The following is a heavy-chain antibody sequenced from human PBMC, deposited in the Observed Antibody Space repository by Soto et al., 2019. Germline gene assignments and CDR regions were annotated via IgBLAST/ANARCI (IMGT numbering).Heavy chain of an antibody. CDR1: GFTFSSYA. CDR2: ISGSGGST. J-gene: IGHJ5*02. D-gene: IGHD3-3*01. Sequence: GGSLRLSCAASGFTFSSYAMSWVRQAPGKGLEWVSAISGSGGSTYYADSVKGRFTISRDNSKNTLYLQMNSLSAEDTAVYYCAWGYDFCCGRHWFGPWGQGTLVTVSS. V-gene: IGHV3-23*01. CDR3: AWGYDFCCGRHWFGP.